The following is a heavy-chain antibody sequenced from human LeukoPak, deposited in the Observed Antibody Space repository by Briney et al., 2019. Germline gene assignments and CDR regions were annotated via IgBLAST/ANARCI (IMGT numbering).Heavy chain of an antibody. Sequence: PGGSLRLSCAASGFTFSNAWMSWVRQAPGKGLEWVGRIKSKTDGGTTDYAAPVKGRFTISRDDSKNTLYLQMNSLRVEDTAVYFCATCSSSCSLSGMGYWGQGTLVTVSS. CDR3: ATCSSSCSLSGMGY. CDR2: IKSKTDGGTT. J-gene: IGHJ4*02. CDR1: GFTFSNAW. D-gene: IGHD2-2*01. V-gene: IGHV3-15*01.